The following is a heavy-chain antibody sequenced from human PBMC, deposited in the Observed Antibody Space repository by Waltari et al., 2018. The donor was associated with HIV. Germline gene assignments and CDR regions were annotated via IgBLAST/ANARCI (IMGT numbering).Heavy chain of an antibody. CDR2: VYYDGSKT. CDR3: ARDRTGSKRGFDP. CDR1: GFNFSESG. D-gene: IGHD1-1*01. Sequence: QMQVVESGGGVVQPGRSLRLSCAASGFNFSESGMHWVRQAPGKGLGWVAVVYYDGSKTYYADSGKGRFTISRDNSKNTVDLQMNNLRGDDTAVYHCARDRTGSKRGFDPWGQGTRVIVSS. J-gene: IGHJ5*02. V-gene: IGHV3-30*03.